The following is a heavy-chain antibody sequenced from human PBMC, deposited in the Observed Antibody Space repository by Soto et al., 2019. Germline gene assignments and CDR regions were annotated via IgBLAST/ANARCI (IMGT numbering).Heavy chain of an antibody. Sequence: QVQLQESGPGLVKPSQTLSLTCTVSGGSISSGDYYWSWIRQPPGKGLEWIGYIYYSGSTYYNPSLKSRVTISVDPSKNQFSLKLSSVTAADTAVYYCARVGSYYNKVDLGSYWYFDLWGRGTLVTVSS. CDR3: ARVGSYYNKVDLGSYWYFDL. V-gene: IGHV4-30-4*01. J-gene: IGHJ2*01. D-gene: IGHD3-10*01. CDR1: GGSISSGDYY. CDR2: IYYSGST.